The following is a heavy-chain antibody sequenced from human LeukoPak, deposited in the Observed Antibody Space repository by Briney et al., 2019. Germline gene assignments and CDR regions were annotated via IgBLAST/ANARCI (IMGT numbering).Heavy chain of an antibody. D-gene: IGHD1/OR15-1a*01. CDR2: IYYSGST. CDR1: GGSISSSSYY. V-gene: IGHV4-39*07. Sequence: PSETLSLTCTASGGSISSSSYYWGWIRQPPGKGLEWIGSIYYSGSTYYNPSLKSRVTISVDTSKNQFSLKLSSVTAADTAVYYCAITEQTLYYYYMDVWGKGTTVTVSS. J-gene: IGHJ6*03. CDR3: AITEQTLYYYYMDV.